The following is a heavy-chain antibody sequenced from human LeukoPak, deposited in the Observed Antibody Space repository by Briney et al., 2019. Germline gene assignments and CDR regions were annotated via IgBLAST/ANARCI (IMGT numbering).Heavy chain of an antibody. CDR1: GFTFRNYP. J-gene: IGHJ4*02. V-gene: IGHV3-30*04. CDR2: ISYDGNTK. D-gene: IGHD2-15*01. CDR3: AKVRYCSGVNCYPDDN. Sequence: PGGSLRLSCLGSGFTFRNYPMHWVRQAPGKGLEWMAVISYDGNTKYYADSVKGRFTLSRDNSKNMLYLEMNSLSTEDTAVYYCAKVRYCSGVNCYPDDNWGQGTLVTVSS.